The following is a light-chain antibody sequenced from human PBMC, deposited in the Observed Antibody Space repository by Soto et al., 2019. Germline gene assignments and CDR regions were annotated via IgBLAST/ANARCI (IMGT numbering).Light chain of an antibody. V-gene: IGKV1-39*01. CDR2: TAS. Sequence: DLQMTQSPSSLSVSVGDRVTITCRASQSIVSYLNWYQQKLGKAPKLLIYTASNLQRGVPSRFSGRGSGTDFTLTISNLQPEDFATYYCQQSYSTPRTFGQGTKLEIK. CDR1: QSIVSY. J-gene: IGKJ2*02. CDR3: QQSYSTPRT.